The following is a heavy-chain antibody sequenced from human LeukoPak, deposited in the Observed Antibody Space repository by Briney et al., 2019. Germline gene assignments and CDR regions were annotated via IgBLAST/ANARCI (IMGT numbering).Heavy chain of an antibody. D-gene: IGHD2-2*02. Sequence: GGSLRLSCAASGFTFSSYWMSWVRQAPGKGLEWVAFIRYDGSNKYYADSVKGRFTISRDNSKNTLYLQMNGLRAEDTAVYYCAKDVAERYCSSTSCYKDDAFDIWGQGTMVTVSS. V-gene: IGHV3-30*02. CDR3: AKDVAERYCSSTSCYKDDAFDI. CDR2: IRYDGSNK. J-gene: IGHJ3*02. CDR1: GFTFSSYW.